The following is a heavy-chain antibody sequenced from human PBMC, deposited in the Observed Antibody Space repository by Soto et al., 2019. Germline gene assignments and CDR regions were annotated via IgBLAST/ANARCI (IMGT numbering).Heavy chain of an antibody. CDR1: GFTFSSYS. D-gene: IGHD6-13*01. CDR3: ARAQPYSSSWPKGNFDY. V-gene: IGHV3-48*01. Sequence: GGSLRLSCAASGFTFSSYSMNWVRQAPGKGLEWVSYISSSSSTIYYADSVKGRFTISRDNAKNSLYLQMNSLRAEDTAVYYCARAQPYSSSWPKGNFDYWGQGTLVTVSS. J-gene: IGHJ4*02. CDR2: ISSSSSTI.